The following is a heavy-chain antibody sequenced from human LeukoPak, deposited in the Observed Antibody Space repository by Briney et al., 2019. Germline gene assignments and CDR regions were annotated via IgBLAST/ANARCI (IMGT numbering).Heavy chain of an antibody. D-gene: IGHD6-19*01. Sequence: PGRSLRFSCAASGFTFSSYGMHWVRQAPGKGLEWVAVISYDGSNKYYADSVKGRFTISRDNSKNTLYLQMNSLRAEDTAVYYCAKDLDGQQWLVPHFDYWGQGTLVTVSS. CDR2: ISYDGSNK. CDR1: GFTFSSYG. V-gene: IGHV3-30*18. CDR3: AKDLDGQQWLVPHFDY. J-gene: IGHJ4*02.